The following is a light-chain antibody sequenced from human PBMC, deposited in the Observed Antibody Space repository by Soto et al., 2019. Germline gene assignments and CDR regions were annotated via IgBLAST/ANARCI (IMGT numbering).Light chain of an antibody. CDR1: SSDVGGYNY. V-gene: IGLV2-14*01. J-gene: IGLJ2*01. Sequence: QSALTQPASVSGSPGQPITISCTGTSSDVGGYNYVSWYQQLPGKAPKLMIYDVSNRPSGVSNRFSGSKSGNTASLTISGLQTEDEADYYCSVYISTTPPDVVFGGGTKLTVL. CDR3: SVYISTTPPDVV. CDR2: DVS.